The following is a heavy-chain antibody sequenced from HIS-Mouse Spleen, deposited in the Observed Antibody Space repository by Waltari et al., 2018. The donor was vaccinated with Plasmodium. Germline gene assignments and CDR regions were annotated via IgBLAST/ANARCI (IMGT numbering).Heavy chain of an antibody. CDR3: ARVLGYKAAAGTFVEYFQH. D-gene: IGHD6-13*01. Sequence: QVQLVQSGAEVKKPGASVKVSCKASGYTFTGYYMHWVRQAPGQGLEWKGWINPNTGGTNDAQKVQGRVTMTRDTSISTAYMELSRLRSDDTAVYYCARVLGYKAAAGTFVEYFQHWGQGTLVTVSS. J-gene: IGHJ1*01. V-gene: IGHV1-2*02. CDR1: GYTFTGYY. CDR2: INPNTGGT.